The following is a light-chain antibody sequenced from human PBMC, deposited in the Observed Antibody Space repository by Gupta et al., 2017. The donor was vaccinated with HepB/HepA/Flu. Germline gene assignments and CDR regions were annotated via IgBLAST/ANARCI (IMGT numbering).Light chain of an antibody. CDR1: QGISSY. CDR2: AAS. J-gene: IGKJ5*01. V-gene: IGKV1-8*01. Sequence: AILMTQSPSSFSASTGDRVTITCRPSQGISSYLAWYQQKPEKAPKLLIYAASTEQSGVPSRFSGSGGATDFTLTISCQQAEDFANYYCQQDDSYPVTFGHGTKLEIK. CDR3: QQDDSYPVT.